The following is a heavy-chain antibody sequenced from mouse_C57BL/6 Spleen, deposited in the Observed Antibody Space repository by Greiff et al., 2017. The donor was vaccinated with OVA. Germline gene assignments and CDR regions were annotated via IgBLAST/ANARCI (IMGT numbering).Heavy chain of an antibody. CDR3: ARLYEGALYYAMDY. Sequence: QVQLQQPGAELVKPGASVQMSCQASGYTFTSYWITWVKQRPGQGLEWIGDIYPGSGSTNYNAKFKSKATLTVDTSSSTAYMQLSSLTAEDSAVYYGARLYEGALYYAMDYWGQGTSVTVSS. CDR1: GYTFTSYW. J-gene: IGHJ4*01. CDR2: IYPGSGST. V-gene: IGHV1-55*01. D-gene: IGHD2-3*01.